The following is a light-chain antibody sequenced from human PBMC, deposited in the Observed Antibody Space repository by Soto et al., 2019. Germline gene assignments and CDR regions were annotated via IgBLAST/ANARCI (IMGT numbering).Light chain of an antibody. J-gene: IGKJ3*01. Sequence: AIRMTQSPSSLSASTGDRATITCRASQGISSYLAWYQQKPGKAPKLLIYAASTLQSGVPSRFSGSGSGTDFTLTISCLQSEDFATYYCQRYYSYPFTFGPGTKVDIK. V-gene: IGKV1-8*01. CDR3: QRYYSYPFT. CDR1: QGISSY. CDR2: AAS.